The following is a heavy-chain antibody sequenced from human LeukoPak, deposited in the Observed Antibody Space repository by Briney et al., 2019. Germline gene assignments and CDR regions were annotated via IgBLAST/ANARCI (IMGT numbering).Heavy chain of an antibody. J-gene: IGHJ5*02. Sequence: GGSLRLSCAASGFTFSNAWMSWVRQAPGKGLEWVAVISYDGSNKYYADSVKGRFTISRDNSKNTLYLQMNSLRAEDTAVYYCARGGVFWSGYYSNWFDPWGQGTLVTVSS. CDR1: GFTFSNAW. D-gene: IGHD3-3*01. V-gene: IGHV3-30-3*01. CDR2: ISYDGSNK. CDR3: ARGGVFWSGYYSNWFDP.